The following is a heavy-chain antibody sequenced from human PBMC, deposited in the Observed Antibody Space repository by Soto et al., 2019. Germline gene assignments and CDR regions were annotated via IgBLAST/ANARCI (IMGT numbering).Heavy chain of an antibody. CDR3: ARGGRDGMDV. D-gene: IGHD3-10*01. J-gene: IGHJ6*02. V-gene: IGHV1-18*01. CDR2: ISAYNGNT. Sequence: QVPLVQSGAEVKKPGASVKVSCKASGFTFTTYGFTWVRQAPGQGLEWMGWISAYNGNTNYAQKFQGRVTMTTDTTTSTVYWELMSLTSGDTAVDYCARGGRDGMDVWGQGTTVSLSS. CDR1: GFTFTTYG.